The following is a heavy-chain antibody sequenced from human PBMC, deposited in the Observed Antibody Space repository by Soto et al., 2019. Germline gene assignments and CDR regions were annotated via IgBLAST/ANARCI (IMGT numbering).Heavy chain of an antibody. CDR2: IYYSGST. J-gene: IGHJ4*02. D-gene: IGHD2-2*01. Sequence: SETLSLTCTVSGGSISSSSYYWGWIRQPPGKGLEWIGSIYYSGSTYYNPSLKSRATISVDTSKNQFSLKLSSVTAADTAVYYCARHEEPSGLDIVVVPAAPLPFDYWGQGTLVTVSS. CDR1: GGSISSSSYY. V-gene: IGHV4-39*01. CDR3: ARHEEPSGLDIVVVPAAPLPFDY.